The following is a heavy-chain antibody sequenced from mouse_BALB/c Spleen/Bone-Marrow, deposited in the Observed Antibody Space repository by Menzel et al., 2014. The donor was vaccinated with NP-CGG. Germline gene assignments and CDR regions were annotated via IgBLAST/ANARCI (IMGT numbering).Heavy chain of an antibody. V-gene: IGHV10-1*01. Sequence: EVKLVESGGGLVQPKGSLKLSCAASGFTFNIYAMNWVRQAPRKGLEWVARISSKSTNYTTCYADSVKDRFTISSDDSQSMLYLQMNSLNTEDTAIYYCVRQDYDYPMDYWGQGTSVTVSS. CDR1: GFTFNIYA. CDR2: ISSKSTNYTT. D-gene: IGHD2-4*01. J-gene: IGHJ4*01. CDR3: VRQDYDYPMDY.